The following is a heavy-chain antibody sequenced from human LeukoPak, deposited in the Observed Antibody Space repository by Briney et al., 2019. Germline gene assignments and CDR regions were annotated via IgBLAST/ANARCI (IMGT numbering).Heavy chain of an antibody. CDR2: ISSSSSTI. D-gene: IGHD3-10*01. CDR1: GFTFNSYS. V-gene: IGHV3-48*04. CDR3: ARAQSSGMPPDF. Sequence: PGGSLRLSCAASGFTFNSYSMNWVRQAPGKGLEWVSYISSSSSTIYYADSVKGRFTMSRDNRKNSLFLQMNSLRGEDMGLYYCARAQSSGMPPDFWGQGTLVTVSS. J-gene: IGHJ4*02.